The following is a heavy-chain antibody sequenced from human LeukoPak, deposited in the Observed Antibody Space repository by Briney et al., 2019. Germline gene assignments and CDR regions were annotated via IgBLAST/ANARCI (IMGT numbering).Heavy chain of an antibody. D-gene: IGHD1-1*01. CDR3: ARSKGGAQREYGMDV. CDR2: ISSGSSYI. V-gene: IGHV3-21*06. CDR1: GFTFKNYG. J-gene: IGHJ6*02. Sequence: GGSLRLSCAASGFTFKNYGMNWVRQAPGKGLGWVSSISSGSSYIDYADSLQGRFTISRDNAKSSLYLQMNSLRGEDTAVYYCARSKGGAQREYGMDVWGQGTTVTVS.